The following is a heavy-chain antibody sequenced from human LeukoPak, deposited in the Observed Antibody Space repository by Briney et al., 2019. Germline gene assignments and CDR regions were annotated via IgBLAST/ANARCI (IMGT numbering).Heavy chain of an antibody. CDR1: GFTFSSYA. CDR3: ARGGGYSYGSFDY. J-gene: IGHJ4*02. V-gene: IGHV3-23*01. Sequence: GGSLRLSCAASGFTFSSYAMSWVRQAPGKGLEWVSAISGSGGSTSYADSVKGRFTISRDNAKNTLYLQMNSLRAEDTAVYYCARGGGYSYGSFDYWGQGTLVTVSS. CDR2: ISGSGGST. D-gene: IGHD5-18*01.